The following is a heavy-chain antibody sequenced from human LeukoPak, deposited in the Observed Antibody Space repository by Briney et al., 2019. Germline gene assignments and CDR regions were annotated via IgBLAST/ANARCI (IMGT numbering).Heavy chain of an antibody. Sequence: PGGSLRLSCIASGFTFSSYGMNWVRQAPGRGLEWVSVISGSGGSTNYADSVKGRFTISRDNSKNTLYLQMNSLRAEDTAVYYCAKAVRATQYYFDYWGQGTLVTVSS. CDR3: AKAVRATQYYFDY. J-gene: IGHJ4*02. D-gene: IGHD1-26*01. CDR2: ISGSGGST. CDR1: GFTFSSYG. V-gene: IGHV3-23*01.